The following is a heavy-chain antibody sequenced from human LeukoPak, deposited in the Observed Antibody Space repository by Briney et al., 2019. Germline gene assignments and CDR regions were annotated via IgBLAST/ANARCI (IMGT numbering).Heavy chain of an antibody. CDR1: GFTFSSYS. CDR3: ARDPPATGTTGFDY. V-gene: IGHV3-21*01. CDR2: ISSSSSYI. Sequence: GGSLRPSCAASGFTFSSYSMNWVRQAPGKGLEWVSSISSSSSYIYYADSVKGRFTISRDNAKNSLYLQMNSLRAEDTAVYYCARDPPATGTTGFDYWGQGTLVTVSS. J-gene: IGHJ4*02. D-gene: IGHD1-1*01.